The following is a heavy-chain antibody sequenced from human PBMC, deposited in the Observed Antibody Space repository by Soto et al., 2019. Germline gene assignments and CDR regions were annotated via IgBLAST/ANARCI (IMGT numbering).Heavy chain of an antibody. CDR2: INSDGSST. V-gene: IGHV3-74*01. J-gene: IGHJ3*02. CDR3: ARVSYGSPEDAFDI. Sequence: EVQLVESGGGLVQPGGSLRLSCAASGFTFSSYWMHWVRQAPGKGLVWVSRINSDGSSTSYADSVKGRFTISRDNAKNTLYLQMNSLRAEDTAVYYRARVSYGSPEDAFDIWGQGTMVTVSS. CDR1: GFTFSSYW. D-gene: IGHD5-18*01.